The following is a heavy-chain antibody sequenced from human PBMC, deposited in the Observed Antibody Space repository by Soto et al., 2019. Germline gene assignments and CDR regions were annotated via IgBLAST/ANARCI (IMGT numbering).Heavy chain of an antibody. Sequence: SETLSLTCAVYGGSFSGYYWSWIRQPPGKGLEWFGEINHRGSTNYNPSLKSRVTISVDTSKNQFSLKLSSVTAADTAVYYCARDLFSLYSHETSGFLIWGPGILVTVFS. CDR2: INHRGST. J-gene: IGHJ4*02. V-gene: IGHV4-34*01. D-gene: IGHD3-22*01. CDR3: ARDLFSLYSHETSGFLI. CDR1: GGSFSGYY.